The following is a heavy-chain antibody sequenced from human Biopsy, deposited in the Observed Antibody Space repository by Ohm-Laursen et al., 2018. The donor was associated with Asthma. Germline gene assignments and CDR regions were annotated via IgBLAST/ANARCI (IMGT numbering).Heavy chain of an antibody. CDR1: GFTFGDYW. J-gene: IGHJ6*02. CDR3: ARVRGDGSGSSIDNYFGMDV. Sequence: LRLSCTASGFTFGDYWMSWVRQHPGKGLEWVGYISYSGTTFYHPSLMSRLIISQDTSKNQFSLKLSSVTAADTAVYYCARVRGDGSGSSIDNYFGMDVWGQGTTVTVSS. CDR2: ISYSGTT. D-gene: IGHD3-10*01. V-gene: IGHV4-31*02.